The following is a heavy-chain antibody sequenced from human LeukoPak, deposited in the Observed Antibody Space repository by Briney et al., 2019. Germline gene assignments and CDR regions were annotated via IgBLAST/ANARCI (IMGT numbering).Heavy chain of an antibody. V-gene: IGHV3-21*01. CDR1: GFTFSSYS. Sequence: GGSLRLSCAASGFTFSSYSMTWVRQAPGKGLEWVSSISSSSSYIYYADSVKGRFTISRDNAKNSLYLQMNSLRAEDTAVYYCAKTGGYSGGMDVWGRGTTVIVSS. J-gene: IGHJ6*02. D-gene: IGHD3-10*01. CDR2: ISSSSSYI. CDR3: AKTGGYSGGMDV.